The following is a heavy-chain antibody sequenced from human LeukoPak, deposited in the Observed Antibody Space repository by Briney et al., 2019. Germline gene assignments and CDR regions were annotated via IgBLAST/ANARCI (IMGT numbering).Heavy chain of an antibody. Sequence: GGSLRLSCAASGFTFSNYWMHWVRQAPGKGLVWVSRVNTDGSSASYADSVKGRFTMSRDNAKNTLYLKMNSLRAEDTAVYYCARGRGHNDYWGQGALVTVSS. CDR3: ARGRGHNDY. CDR2: VNTDGSSA. CDR1: GFTFSNYW. V-gene: IGHV3-74*01. J-gene: IGHJ4*02. D-gene: IGHD6-25*01.